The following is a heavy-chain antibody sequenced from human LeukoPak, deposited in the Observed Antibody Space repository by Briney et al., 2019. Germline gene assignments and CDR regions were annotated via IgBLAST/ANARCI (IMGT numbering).Heavy chain of an antibody. Sequence: SVKVSCKASGGTFSSYAISWVRQAPGRGLEWMGGIIPIFGTANYAQKFQGRVTITADESTSTAYMELSSLRSEDTAVYYCARDRLEDYYDSSGYPPFDYWGQGTLVTVSS. CDR3: ARDRLEDYYDSSGYPPFDY. J-gene: IGHJ4*02. CDR1: GGTFSSYA. D-gene: IGHD3-22*01. CDR2: IIPIFGTA. V-gene: IGHV1-69*13.